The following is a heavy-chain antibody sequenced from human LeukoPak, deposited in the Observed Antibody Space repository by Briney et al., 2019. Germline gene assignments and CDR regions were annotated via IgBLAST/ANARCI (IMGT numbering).Heavy chain of an antibody. J-gene: IGHJ5*02. CDR2: INHSGST. D-gene: IGHD3-16*01. CDR1: GGSFSGYY. Sequence: PSETLSLTCAVYGGSFSGYYWSWIRQPPGKGLEWIGEINHSGSTNYNPSLKSRVTISVDTSKNQFSLKLSSVTAADTAVYYCARHSAYVNWFDPWGQGTLVTVSS. CDR3: ARHSAYVNWFDP. V-gene: IGHV4-34*01.